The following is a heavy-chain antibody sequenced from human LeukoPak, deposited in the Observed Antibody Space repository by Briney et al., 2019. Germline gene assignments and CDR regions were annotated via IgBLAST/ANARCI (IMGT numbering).Heavy chain of an antibody. CDR2: ISGSGGST. V-gene: IGHV3-23*01. J-gene: IGHJ4*02. Sequence: GGSLRLSCAASGFTFSSYAMSWVRQAPGKGLEWVSAISGSGGSTYYADSVKGRFTISRDNSKNTLYLQMSSLRAEDTAVYYCAKDAAYYYDSSGYPDYWGQGTLVTISS. D-gene: IGHD3-22*01. CDR1: GFTFSSYA. CDR3: AKDAAYYYDSSGYPDY.